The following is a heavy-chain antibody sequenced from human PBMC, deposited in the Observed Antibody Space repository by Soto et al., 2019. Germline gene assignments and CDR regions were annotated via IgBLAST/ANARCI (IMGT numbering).Heavy chain of an antibody. CDR2: IYWDDDK. CDR1: GFSLSTSGVG. D-gene: IGHD4-17*01. J-gene: IGHJ4*02. V-gene: IGHV2-5*02. Sequence: QITLKESGPTLVKPTQTLTLTCTFSGFSLSTSGVGVGWIRQPPGKALEWLALIYWDDDKRYSPSLKSRLTITKYTSKNQVVLTMTNMDPVDTATYYCAHMTTVTTLFDYWGQGTLVTVSS. CDR3: AHMTTVTTLFDY.